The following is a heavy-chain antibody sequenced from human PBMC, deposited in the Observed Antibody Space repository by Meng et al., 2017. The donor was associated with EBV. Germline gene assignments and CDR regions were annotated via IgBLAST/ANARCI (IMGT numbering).Heavy chain of an antibody. Sequence: QVPCVEYGAEDEIPGCSVKVSCQASGYHLSRYVLHWVRQAPGQGLAWMGIIIPAGGNTNYAQKFRGRFTMTRDTSTSTVYIDLSILTSEDTAVYYCVRELVGGTFDYWGQGTLVTVSS. CDR1: GYHLSRYV. D-gene: IGHD1/OR15-1a*01. CDR2: IIPAGGNT. CDR3: VRELVGGTFDY. V-gene: IGHV1-46*01. J-gene: IGHJ4*02.